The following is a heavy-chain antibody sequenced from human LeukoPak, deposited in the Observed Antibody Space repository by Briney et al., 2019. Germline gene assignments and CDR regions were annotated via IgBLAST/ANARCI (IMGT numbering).Heavy chain of an antibody. V-gene: IGHV4-34*01. CDR2: INHSGST. D-gene: IGHD3-9*01. CDR3: ARGAGFSYYYYMDV. J-gene: IGHJ6*03. CDR1: GGSISGYY. Sequence: SETLSLTCTVSGGSISGYYWSWIRQPPGKGLEWIGEINHSGSTNYNPSLKSRVTISVDTSKNQFSLKLSSVTAADTAVYYCARGAGFSYYYYMDVWGKGTTVTVSS.